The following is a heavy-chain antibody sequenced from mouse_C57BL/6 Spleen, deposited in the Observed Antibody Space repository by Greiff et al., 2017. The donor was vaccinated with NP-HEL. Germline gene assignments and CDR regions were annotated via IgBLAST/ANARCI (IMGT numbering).Heavy chain of an antibody. CDR1: GYTFTSYW. J-gene: IGHJ2*01. CDR2: IDPSDSYT. V-gene: IGHV1-59*01. CDR3: ARREITTGFDY. Sequence: VKLQQPGAELVRPGTSVKLSCKASGYTFTSYWMHWVKQRPGQGLEWIGVIDPSDSYTNYNQKFKGKATLTVDTSSSTAYMQLSSLTSEDSAVYYCARREITTGFDYWGQGTTLTVSS. D-gene: IGHD1-1*01.